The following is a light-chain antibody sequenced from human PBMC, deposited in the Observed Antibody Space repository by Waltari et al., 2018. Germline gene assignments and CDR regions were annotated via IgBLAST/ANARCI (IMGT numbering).Light chain of an antibody. CDR1: SSDVGGYNY. CDR3: CSYAGSYLV. Sequence: QSALTQPRSVSGSPGQSVTISCTGTSSDVGGYNYVSWYQQHPGKAPKLMIYDVSKRPPGVPDRFSGSKSGNTASLTISGLQAEDEADYYCCSYAGSYLVFGGGTKLTVL. CDR2: DVS. J-gene: IGLJ2*01. V-gene: IGLV2-11*01.